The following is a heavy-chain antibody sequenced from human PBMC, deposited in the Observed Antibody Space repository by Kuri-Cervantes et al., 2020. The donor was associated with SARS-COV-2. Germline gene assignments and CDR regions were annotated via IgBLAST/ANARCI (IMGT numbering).Heavy chain of an antibody. J-gene: IGHJ6*03. D-gene: IGHD3-3*01. CDR1: GELFSGYY. CDR3: ARHRKIYDYWNGKGYFYYYMDV. CDR2: INHSGST. Sequence: SETLSLTCAVSGELFSGYYWSWIRQSPGKGLEWIGEINHSGSTNYNPSLKSRVIILVDKSQKQFSVRLSSVTAADTAVYYCARHRKIYDYWNGKGYFYYYMDVWGKGTTVTVSS. V-gene: IGHV4-34*01.